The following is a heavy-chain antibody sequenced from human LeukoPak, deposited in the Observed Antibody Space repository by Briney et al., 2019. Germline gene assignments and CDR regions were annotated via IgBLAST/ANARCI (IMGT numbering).Heavy chain of an antibody. J-gene: IGHJ4*02. CDR2: ISWNGGEE. D-gene: IGHD6-19*01. CDR3: AKEQGYTGWLTTGH. Sequence: GKSPRLSCAASGFTFSDYGMHWLRQAPGKGLEWVAVISWNGGEEHYGNSVRGRFTISRDNSKNMVYLQMNSLRAEDTAVYYCAKEQGYTGWLTTGHWGQGALVTVSS. V-gene: IGHV3-30*18. CDR1: GFTFSDYG.